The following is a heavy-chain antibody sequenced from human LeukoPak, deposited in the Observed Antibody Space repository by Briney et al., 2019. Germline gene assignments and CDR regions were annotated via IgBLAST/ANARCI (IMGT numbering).Heavy chain of an antibody. V-gene: IGHV1-69*05. CDR3: ARSIVGAPSDFDY. CDR1: GGTFSSCA. CDR2: IIPIFGTA. J-gene: IGHJ4*02. D-gene: IGHD1-26*01. Sequence: GASVKVCCKASGGTFSSCAISWVRQAPGQGLGWMGGIIPIFGTANYAQKFKGRVTITTDESKSTAYMELSSLRSEDTAVYYCARSIVGAPSDFDYWGQGTPVTVSS.